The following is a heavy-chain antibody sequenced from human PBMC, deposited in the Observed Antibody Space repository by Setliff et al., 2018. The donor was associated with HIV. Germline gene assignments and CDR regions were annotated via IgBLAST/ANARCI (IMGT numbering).Heavy chain of an antibody. CDR3: ARFAVAGTKWSDP. D-gene: IGHD6-19*01. Sequence: ASVKVSCKASGYTFTNFGIGWVRQAPGQGLEWMGWISAYNGNTNYAQKLQGRVTMTTDTSTNTAYMELRSLRSDDTAVYYCARFAVAGTKWSDPWGQGTLVTVSS. CDR1: GYTFTNFG. V-gene: IGHV1-18*01. J-gene: IGHJ5*02. CDR2: ISAYNGNT.